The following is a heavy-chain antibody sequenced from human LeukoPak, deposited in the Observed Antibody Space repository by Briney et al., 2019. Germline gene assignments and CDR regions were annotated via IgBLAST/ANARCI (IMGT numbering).Heavy chain of an antibody. J-gene: IGHJ4*02. V-gene: IGHV3-23*01. D-gene: IGHD2-15*01. CDR1: GFTFSSYA. CDR2: ISGSGGST. CDR3: AKDVGYCSGGSCRAFDY. Sequence: GGSLRLSCAASGFTFSSYAMSWVRQAPGKGLEWVSAISGSGGSTYYADSAKGRFTISRDNSKNTLYLQMNSLRAEDTAVYYCAKDVGYCSGGSCRAFDYWGQGTLVTVSS.